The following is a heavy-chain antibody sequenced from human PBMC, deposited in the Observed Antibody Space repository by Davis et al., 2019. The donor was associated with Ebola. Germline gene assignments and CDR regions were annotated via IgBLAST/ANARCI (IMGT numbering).Heavy chain of an antibody. CDR3: AKDGQNAPTGSYYWTDVFDI. Sequence: GESLKISCAASGFTFSDYSMSWIRQAPGKGLEWVSAISGGGGFTYYADSVKGRFTISRDNSKNTLSLQMNSLRAEDTAVYYCAKDGQNAPTGSYYWTDVFDIWGQGTMVTVSS. D-gene: IGHD1-26*01. J-gene: IGHJ3*02. V-gene: IGHV3-23*01. CDR1: GFTFSDYS. CDR2: ISGGGGFT.